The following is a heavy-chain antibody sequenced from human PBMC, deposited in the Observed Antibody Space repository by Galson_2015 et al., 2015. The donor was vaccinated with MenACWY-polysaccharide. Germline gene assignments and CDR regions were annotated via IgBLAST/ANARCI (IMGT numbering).Heavy chain of an antibody. CDR2: IYSGGST. CDR1: GFTVSSNY. Sequence: SLRLSCAASGFTVSSNYMSWVRQAPGKGLEWVSVIYSGGSTYYADSVKGRFTISRDNSKNTLYLQMNSLRAEDTAVYYCARSRDSWYFDYWGQGTLVTVSS. V-gene: IGHV3-53*01. J-gene: IGHJ4*02. D-gene: IGHD3-22*01. CDR3: ARSRDSWYFDY.